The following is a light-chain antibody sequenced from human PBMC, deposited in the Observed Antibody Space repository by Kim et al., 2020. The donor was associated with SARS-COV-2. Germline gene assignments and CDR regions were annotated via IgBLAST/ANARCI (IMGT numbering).Light chain of an antibody. CDR1: QSISSY. V-gene: IGKV1-39*01. J-gene: IGKJ2*01. CDR3: QQSYSTPPMYT. CDR2: AAS. Sequence: SVGDGVTSTCRASQSISSYLNWYQQKPGKAPKLLIYAASSLQSGVPSRFSGSGSGTDFTLTISSLQPEDFATYYCQQSYSTPPMYTFGQGTKLEI.